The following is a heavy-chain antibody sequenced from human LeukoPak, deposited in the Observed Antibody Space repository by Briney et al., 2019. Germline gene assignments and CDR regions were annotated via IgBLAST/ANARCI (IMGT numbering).Heavy chain of an antibody. D-gene: IGHD5-18*01. J-gene: IGHJ4*02. CDR1: GFTFSNYA. CDR2: ISYDGSSK. Sequence: GGSLRLSCAASGFTFSNYAILWVRQAPGKGLEWVAVISYDGSSKNFADSVKGRFTISRDNSKNTVYLQMNSLRAEDTAVYYCARFSYGSFDHWGQGTLVTVSS. V-gene: IGHV3-30*14. CDR3: ARFSYGSFDH.